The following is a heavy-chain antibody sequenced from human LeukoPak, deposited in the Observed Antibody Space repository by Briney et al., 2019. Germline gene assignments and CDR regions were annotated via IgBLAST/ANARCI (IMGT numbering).Heavy chain of an antibody. Sequence: GGSLRLSCAASGFTFSSYAMSWVRQAPGKGLEWVSAISGSGGSTYYADSVKGRLTISRDNSKNTLYLQMNSLRAEDTAVYYCAKDTAVAGTVGFDYWGQGTLVTVSS. J-gene: IGHJ4*02. V-gene: IGHV3-23*01. CDR2: ISGSGGST. D-gene: IGHD6-19*01. CDR3: AKDTAVAGTVGFDY. CDR1: GFTFSSYA.